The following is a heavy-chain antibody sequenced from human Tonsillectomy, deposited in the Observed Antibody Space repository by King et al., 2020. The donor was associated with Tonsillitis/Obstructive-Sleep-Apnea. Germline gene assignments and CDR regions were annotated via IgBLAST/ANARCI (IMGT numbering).Heavy chain of an antibody. J-gene: IGHJ5*02. CDR2: ISGCGGST. CDR3: AKDLVMEWSLYGWFDP. V-gene: IGHV3-23*04. CDR1: GFTFSSYA. Sequence: VQLVESGGGLVQPGGSLRLSCAASGFTFSSYAMSWVRQAPGKGLEWVSAISGCGGSTYYADSVKGRFTISRDNSKTTLYVQMNSLRAEDTALYYCAKDLVMEWSLYGWFDPWGQGTLVTVSS. D-gene: IGHD3-3*01.